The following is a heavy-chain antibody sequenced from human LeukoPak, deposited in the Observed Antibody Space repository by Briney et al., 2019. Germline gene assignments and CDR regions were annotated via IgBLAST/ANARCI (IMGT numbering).Heavy chain of an antibody. CDR1: GYSISSGYY. D-gene: IGHD6-13*01. V-gene: IGHV4-38-2*02. Sequence: PSETLSLTCTVSGYSISSGYYWGWIRQPPGKGLEWIGSIYHSGSTYYNPSLKSRVTISVDTSKNQFSLKLSSVTAADTAVYYCARGISEAAAGSPAGGAFDIWGQGTMVTVSS. J-gene: IGHJ3*02. CDR2: IYHSGST. CDR3: ARGISEAAAGSPAGGAFDI.